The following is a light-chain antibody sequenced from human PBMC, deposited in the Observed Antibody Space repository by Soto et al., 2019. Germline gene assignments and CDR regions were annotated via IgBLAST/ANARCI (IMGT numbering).Light chain of an antibody. CDR2: GAS. Sequence: EIVMTQSPATLSVSPGESATLSCRASQSVNSNLAWYQQKPGQAPRLLIYGASTRATGVPARFSGSGSGTEFILTISSLQPDDFATYYFQQYLSYPITFGQGTRLEIK. V-gene: IGKV3-15*01. J-gene: IGKJ5*01. CDR1: QSVNSN. CDR3: QQYLSYPIT.